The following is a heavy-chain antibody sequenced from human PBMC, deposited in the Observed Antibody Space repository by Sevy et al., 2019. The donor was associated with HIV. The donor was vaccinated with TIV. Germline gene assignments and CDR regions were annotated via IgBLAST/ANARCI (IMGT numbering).Heavy chain of an antibody. CDR2: ISYDGSSK. D-gene: IGHD3-10*02. Sequence: RGSLRLSCAASGFTFSSHAMHWVRQAPGKGLGWMAAISYDGSSKYYADSVKGRFTISRDDSKNTLYLQMSSLRAGDTAVYYCARDGGYSVNFLPSGYWGQGTLVTVSS. CDR3: ARDGGYSVNFLPSGY. J-gene: IGHJ4*02. V-gene: IGHV3-30-3*01. CDR1: GFTFSSHA.